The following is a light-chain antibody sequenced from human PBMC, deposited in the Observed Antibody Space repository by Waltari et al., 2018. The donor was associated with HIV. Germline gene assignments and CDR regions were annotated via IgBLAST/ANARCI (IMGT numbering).Light chain of an antibody. CDR1: RSNIGSNF. CDR2: RNN. J-gene: IGLJ2*01. Sequence: QSVLNQPPSASGTPGQRVTISCSGSRSNIGSNFVYWYQQLPGMAPKLLIYRNNQRPSGAPDRFSGSKSGTSASLAISGLRSEDGADYYCAVWDDSLTGHVVFGGGTKLTVL. V-gene: IGLV1-47*01. CDR3: AVWDDSLTGHVV.